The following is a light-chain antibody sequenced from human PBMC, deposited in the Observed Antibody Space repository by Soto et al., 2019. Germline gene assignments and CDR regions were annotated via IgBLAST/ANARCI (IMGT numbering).Light chain of an antibody. CDR2: DVS. Sequence: QSALTQPASVSGSPGQSITISCTGTSSDVGGYNYVSLYQQHPGKAPKLMIYDVSNRPSGVSNRFSGSKSGNTASLTISGLQAEDEADYYCISYTSSSTVVFGGGTKLTVL. CDR3: ISYTSSSTVV. CDR1: SSDVGGYNY. V-gene: IGLV2-14*01. J-gene: IGLJ2*01.